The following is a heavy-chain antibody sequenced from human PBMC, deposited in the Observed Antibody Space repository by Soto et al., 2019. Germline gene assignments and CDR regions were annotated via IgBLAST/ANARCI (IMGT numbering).Heavy chain of an antibody. CDR1: GGSISSGGYS. J-gene: IGHJ4*02. Sequence: SETLSLTCAVSGGSISSGGYSWSWIRQPPGKGLEWIGYIYHSGSTYYNPSLKSRVTISVDRSKNQFSLKLSSVTAADTAVYYCARGPLFDYWGQGTLVTVSS. CDR2: IYHSGST. CDR3: ARGPLFDY. V-gene: IGHV4-30-2*01.